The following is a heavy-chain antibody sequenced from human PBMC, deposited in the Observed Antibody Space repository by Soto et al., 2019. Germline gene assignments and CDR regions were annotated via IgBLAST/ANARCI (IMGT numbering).Heavy chain of an antibody. D-gene: IGHD3-16*02. Sequence: GGSLRLSCAASGFTFSSYAMSWVRQAPGKGLEWVSAISGSGGSTYYADSVKGRFTISRDNSKNTLYLQMNSLRAEDTAVYYCAKVAADYDYIWGSYRPYYFDDWGQGTLVTVSS. V-gene: IGHV3-23*01. CDR1: GFTFSSYA. CDR2: ISGSGGST. CDR3: AKVAADYDYIWGSYRPYYFDD. J-gene: IGHJ4*02.